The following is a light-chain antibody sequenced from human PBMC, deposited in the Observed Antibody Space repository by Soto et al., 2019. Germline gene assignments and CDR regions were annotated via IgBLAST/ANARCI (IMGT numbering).Light chain of an antibody. CDR1: GSNIGSTY. CDR3: ASWDDSLNHWV. J-gene: IGLJ3*02. V-gene: IGLV1-47*01. Sequence: QSALTQPPSASATPGQRVTISCSGSGSNIGSTYVDWYQQLPGAAPKLLIYRNNQRPSGVPDRFSGSKSGTSASLAINGLRSEDEADYHCASWDDSLNHWVFGGGTKVTVL. CDR2: RNN.